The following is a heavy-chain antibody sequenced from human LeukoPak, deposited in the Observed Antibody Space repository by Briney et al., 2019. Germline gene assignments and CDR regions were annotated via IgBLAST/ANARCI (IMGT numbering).Heavy chain of an antibody. V-gene: IGHV1-2*02. J-gene: IGHJ4*02. CDR1: GYTFTAYY. CDR3: ARARGGAVTVY. Sequence: GASVKVSCKASGYTFTAYYIHWMRQAPGQGLEWMGWINPISGGTDYAQKFQGRVTVTRDTSISTTYMELNSLRSDDTDVYYCARARGGAVTVYWGQGTLVTVS. D-gene: IGHD1-26*01. CDR2: INPISGGT.